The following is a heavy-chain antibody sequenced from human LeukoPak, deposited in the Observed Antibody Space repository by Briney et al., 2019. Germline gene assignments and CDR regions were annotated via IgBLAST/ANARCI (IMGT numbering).Heavy chain of an antibody. CDR2: INHSGST. D-gene: IGHD3-10*01. Sequence: SETLSLTCTVSGGSISSSSYYWGWIRQPPGKGLEWIGEINHSGSTNYNPSLKSRVTISVDTSKNQFSLKLSSVTAADTAVYYCARAPPPVTMVRGVNPQVSWFDPWGQGTLVTVSS. J-gene: IGHJ5*02. CDR3: ARAPPPVTMVRGVNPQVSWFDP. V-gene: IGHV4-39*07. CDR1: GGSISSSSYY.